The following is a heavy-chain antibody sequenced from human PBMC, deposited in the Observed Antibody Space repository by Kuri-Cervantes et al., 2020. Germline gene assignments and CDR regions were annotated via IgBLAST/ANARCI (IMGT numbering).Heavy chain of an antibody. V-gene: IGHV3-23*01. CDR3: ASGRRDGYSFYYYYAMDV. D-gene: IGHD5-24*01. J-gene: IGHJ6*02. CDR1: GFTFSSYA. Sequence: GESLKISCAASGFTFSSYAMSWVRQAPGKGLEWVSAISGSGGSTYYADSVKGRFTVSRDNSKNTLYLQMNSLRAEDTAVYYCASGRRDGYSFYYYYAMDVWGQGTTVTVSS. CDR2: ISGSGGST.